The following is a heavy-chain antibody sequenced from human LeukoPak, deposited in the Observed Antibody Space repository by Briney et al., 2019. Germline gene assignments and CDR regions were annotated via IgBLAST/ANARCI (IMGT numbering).Heavy chain of an antibody. CDR2: IKEDGSER. D-gene: IGHD2-2*01. J-gene: IGHJ4*02. V-gene: IGHV3-7*03. Sequence: GGSLRLSCEGSAFIFSGHWMNWVRQTPGKGLEWVASIKEDGSERQYVDSVKGRFSISRDDTKGSLFLQLNSLRAEDTAVYYCARDPCHGALDYWGQGALVTVSS. CDR1: AFIFSGHW. CDR3: ARDPCHGALDY.